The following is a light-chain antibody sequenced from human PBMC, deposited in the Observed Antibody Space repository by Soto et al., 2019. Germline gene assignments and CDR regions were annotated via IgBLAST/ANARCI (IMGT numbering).Light chain of an antibody. V-gene: IGKV1-33*01. CDR3: QQYDNLPPA. CDR1: QDISNY. CDR2: DAS. Sequence: DIQMTQSPSSLSASVGDRVTITCQASQDISNYLNWYQQKPGKAPKLLIYDASNLETGVPSRFSGSGSGTDFTFTSSSLQPEDTGTYSWQQYDNLPPAFGGGTKVEIK. J-gene: IGKJ4*01.